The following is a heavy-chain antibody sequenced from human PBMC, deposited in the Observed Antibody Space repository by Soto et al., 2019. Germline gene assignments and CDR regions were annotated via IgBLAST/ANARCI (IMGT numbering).Heavy chain of an antibody. V-gene: IGHV1-46*01. J-gene: IGHJ4*02. Sequence: ASVKVSCKASGYIFTSYSMHWVRQAPGQGLEWMGIINPSAGGTSYAQKFQARVTMTRDTSTSTIYMELSSLTSEDTAVYYCARDSTLAYWGQGTLVTVSS. CDR1: GYIFTSYS. CDR3: ARDSTLAY. CDR2: INPSAGGT.